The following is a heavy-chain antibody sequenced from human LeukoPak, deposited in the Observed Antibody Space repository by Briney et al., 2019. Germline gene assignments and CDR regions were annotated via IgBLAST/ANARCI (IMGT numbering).Heavy chain of an antibody. D-gene: IGHD3-3*01. CDR1: GFTVSSNY. Sequence: GSLRLSCAASGFTVSSNYMSWIRQPAGKGLEWIGRIYTSGSTNYNPSLKSRVTISVDTSKNQFSLKLSSVTAADTAVYYCARGGMTFGDKYYFDYWGQGTLVTVSS. CDR2: IYTSGST. J-gene: IGHJ4*02. V-gene: IGHV4-4*07. CDR3: ARGGMTFGDKYYFDY.